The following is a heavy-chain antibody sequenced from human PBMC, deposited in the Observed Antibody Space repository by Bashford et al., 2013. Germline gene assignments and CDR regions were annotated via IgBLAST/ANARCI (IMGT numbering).Heavy chain of an antibody. CDR1: WLHQQWWLL. V-gene: IGHV4-39*05. J-gene: IGHJ4*02. CDR3: ACGITIFGVVITPVFDY. CDR2: MYYSEST. Sequence: SSTSHCLWWLHQQWWLLLGLDPPAPRKGLEWIASMYYSESTYYNPSLKSRVTISVDTSKNQVSLKLSSVTAADTAVYYCACGITIFGVVITPVFDYWGQGTLVTVSS. D-gene: IGHD3-3*01.